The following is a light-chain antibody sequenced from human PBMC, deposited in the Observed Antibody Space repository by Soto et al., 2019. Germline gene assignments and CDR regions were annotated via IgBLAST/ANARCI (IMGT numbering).Light chain of an antibody. J-gene: IGLJ1*01. V-gene: IGLV2-23*02. CDR1: SSDVGSYNL. CDR2: EVS. CDR3: CSYAV. Sequence: QSALTQPASVSGSPGQSITISCTGTSSDVGSYNLVSWYQQHPGKAPKLMIYEVSKRPSGVSNRFSGSKSGKTASLTISGLQAEDEADYYCCSYAVFGTGTKVTVL.